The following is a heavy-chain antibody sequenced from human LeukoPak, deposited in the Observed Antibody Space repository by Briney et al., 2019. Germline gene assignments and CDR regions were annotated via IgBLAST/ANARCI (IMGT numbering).Heavy chain of an antibody. Sequence: GASLRLSCAASGFTFIIYAMTWVHQPPGKGLEWVSGIGGRGDSTYYADSVKGRFTISRDNSKNTLYLQMNSLRAEDTAVYYCAKYRIAATGTGSFAYWGQGTLVTVSS. J-gene: IGHJ4*02. CDR3: AKYRIAATGTGSFAY. CDR2: IGGRGDST. CDR1: GFTFIIYA. V-gene: IGHV3-23*01. D-gene: IGHD6-13*01.